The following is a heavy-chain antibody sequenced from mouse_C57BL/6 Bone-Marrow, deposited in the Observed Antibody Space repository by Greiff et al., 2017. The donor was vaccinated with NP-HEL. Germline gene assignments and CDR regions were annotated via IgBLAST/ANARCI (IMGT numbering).Heavy chain of an antibody. CDR2: ISSGGSYT. J-gene: IGHJ2*01. V-gene: IGHV5-6*01. Sequence: EVQLVESGGDLVKPGGSLKLSCAASGFTFSSYGMSWVRQTPDKRLEWVATISSGGSYTYYPDSVKGRFTISRDNAKNTLYLQMSSLKSEDTAMYYCALYSNYLFDYWGQGTTLTVSS. CDR3: ALYSNYLFDY. CDR1: GFTFSSYG. D-gene: IGHD2-5*01.